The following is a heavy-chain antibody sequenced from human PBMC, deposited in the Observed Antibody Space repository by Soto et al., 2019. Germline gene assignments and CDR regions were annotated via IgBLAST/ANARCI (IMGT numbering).Heavy chain of an antibody. D-gene: IGHD2-2*01. Sequence: GGSLRLSCAASGFTFSSYGMHWVRQAPGKGLEWVAVISYDGSNKYYADSMKGRFTISRDNSKNTLYLQMNSLRAEDTAVYYCAKDSKRYCSSTSCYYYYYMDVWGKGTTVTVSS. CDR1: GFTFSSYG. CDR2: ISYDGSNK. J-gene: IGHJ6*03. CDR3: AKDSKRYCSSTSCYYYYYMDV. V-gene: IGHV3-30*18.